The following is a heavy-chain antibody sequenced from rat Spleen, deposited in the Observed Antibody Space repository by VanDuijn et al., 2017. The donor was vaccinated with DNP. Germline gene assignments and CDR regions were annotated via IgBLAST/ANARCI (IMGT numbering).Heavy chain of an antibody. V-gene: IGHV5S11*01. CDR1: GFTFSHYY. Sequence: EVQLVESGGGLVQPGRSMKLSCAASGFTFSHYYMAWVRQAPTTGLEWVASISTGGGNTYYSDSVKGRFTISRDNAKSSLYLQMNSLKSEETATYYCARHSRTTAITEYFDYWGQGVMVTVYS. CDR3: ARHSRTTAITEYFDY. CDR2: ISTGGGNT. J-gene: IGHJ2*01. D-gene: IGHD1-9*01.